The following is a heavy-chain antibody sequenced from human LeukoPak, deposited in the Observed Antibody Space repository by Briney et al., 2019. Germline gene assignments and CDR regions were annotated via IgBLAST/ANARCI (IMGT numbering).Heavy chain of an antibody. CDR2: ISSSGSTI. D-gene: IGHD3-22*01. Sequence: GGSLRLSCAASGFTFSSYEMNWVRQAPGKGLDWVSYISSSGSTIYYADSVKGRFTISRDNAKNSLYLQMNSLRAEDTAVYYCARDREGYYYDSSGYFVFDYWGQGTLVTVSS. J-gene: IGHJ4*02. CDR1: GFTFSSYE. CDR3: ARDREGYYYDSSGYFVFDY. V-gene: IGHV3-48*03.